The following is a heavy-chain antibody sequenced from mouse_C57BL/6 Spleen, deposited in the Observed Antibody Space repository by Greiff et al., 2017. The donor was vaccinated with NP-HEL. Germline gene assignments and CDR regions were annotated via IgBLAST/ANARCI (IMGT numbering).Heavy chain of an antibody. D-gene: IGHD2-2*01. J-gene: IGHJ1*03. CDR3: ARWLPTYWYFDV. Sequence: QVQLQQPGAELVRPGSSVKLSCKASGYTFTSYWMHWVKQRPIQGLEWIGNIDPSDSETHYNQKFKDKATLTVDKSSRTAYMQLSSLTSEDSAVYYCARWLPTYWYFDVWGTGTTVTVSS. CDR2: IDPSDSET. CDR1: GYTFTSYW. V-gene: IGHV1-52*01.